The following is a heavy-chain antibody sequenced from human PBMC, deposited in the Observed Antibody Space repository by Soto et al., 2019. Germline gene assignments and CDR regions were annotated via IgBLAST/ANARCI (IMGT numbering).Heavy chain of an antibody. CDR3: AREDPVIAGFDY. CDR1: GYTFTSYY. CDR2: IYPDGGTT. J-gene: IGHJ4*02. Sequence: QVQLVQSGAEVKRPGASVKVSCKASGYTFTSYYIHWVRQAPGQGLEWMGVIYPDGGTTSYAQKFQGRVTMTRDTSTSSVYMELSSLRSEDMAVYYCAREDPVIAGFDYWGQGTLVTVSS. V-gene: IGHV1-46*01.